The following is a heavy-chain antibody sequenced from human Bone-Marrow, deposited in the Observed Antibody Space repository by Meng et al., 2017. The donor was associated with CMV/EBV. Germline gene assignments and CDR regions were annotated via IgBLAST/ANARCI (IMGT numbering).Heavy chain of an antibody. J-gene: IGHJ5*02. Sequence: ESLKISCAASGFTFSSYSMNWVRQAPGKGLEWVSSISSNSIYIYYADSVKGRFTISRDNARNSLYLQMNSLRAEDMAVYYCATAYSSSPGFLYNWFDPWGQGTLVTVSS. CDR1: GFTFSSYS. V-gene: IGHV3-21*01. D-gene: IGHD6-6*01. CDR2: ISSNSIYI. CDR3: ATAYSSSPGFLYNWFDP.